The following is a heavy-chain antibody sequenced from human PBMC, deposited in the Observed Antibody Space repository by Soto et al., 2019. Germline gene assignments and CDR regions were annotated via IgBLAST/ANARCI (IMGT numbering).Heavy chain of an antibody. CDR1: GFIFSTYS. D-gene: IGHD2-21*01. J-gene: IGHJ3*02. CDR2: ISRSSDMT. CDR3: ARDHMYAFDI. V-gene: IGHV3-48*02. Sequence: GGSLRLSCAASGFIFSTYSMNWVRQAPGKGLVWLSYISRSSDMTHYADSVKGRFTISRDNAKNSLYLQMNSLTDEDTAVYYCARDHMYAFDIWGLGTMVTVSS.